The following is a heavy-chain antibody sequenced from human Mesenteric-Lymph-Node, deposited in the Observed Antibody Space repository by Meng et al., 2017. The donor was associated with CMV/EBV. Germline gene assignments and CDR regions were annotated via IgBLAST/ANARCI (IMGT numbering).Heavy chain of an antibody. J-gene: IGHJ6*02. V-gene: IGHV3-48*04. CDR2: ISVDSNII. CDR3: ARQNYGIDI. Sequence: GESLKISCVASGFTFNSHSMDWVRQAPGKGLEWISHISVDSNIIYYADSVRGRFTISRDNAKNSLYLQMSSLRVEDTAVYFCARQNYGIDIWGQGTTVTVSS. CDR1: GFTFNSHS.